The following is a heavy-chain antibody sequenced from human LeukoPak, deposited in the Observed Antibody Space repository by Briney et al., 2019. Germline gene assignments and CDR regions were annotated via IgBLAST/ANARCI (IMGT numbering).Heavy chain of an antibody. CDR3: ARGGIRDGSYYFDY. CDR1: GYTFTGYY. Sequence: GASVKVSCKASGYTFTGYYMHWVRQAPGQALEWMGWITPFNGNTNYAQKFQDRVTITRDRSMSTAYMELSSLRSEDTAVYYCARGGIRDGSYYFDYWGQGTLVTVSS. V-gene: IGHV1-45*02. D-gene: IGHD3-10*01. J-gene: IGHJ4*02. CDR2: ITPFNGNT.